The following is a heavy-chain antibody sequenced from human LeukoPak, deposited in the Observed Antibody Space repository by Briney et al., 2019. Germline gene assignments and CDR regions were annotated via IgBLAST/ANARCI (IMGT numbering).Heavy chain of an antibody. V-gene: IGHV3-23*01. CDR2: ISGSGGST. CDR1: GFTFSSYA. D-gene: IGHD6-19*01. J-gene: IGHJ4*02. Sequence: PGGSLRLSCAASGFTFSSYAKSWVRQAPGKGLEWVSAISGSGGSTYYADSVKGRFTISRDNSKNTLYLQMNSLRAEDTAVYYCAKDSSGWPYYFDYWGQGTLVTVSS. CDR3: AKDSSGWPYYFDY.